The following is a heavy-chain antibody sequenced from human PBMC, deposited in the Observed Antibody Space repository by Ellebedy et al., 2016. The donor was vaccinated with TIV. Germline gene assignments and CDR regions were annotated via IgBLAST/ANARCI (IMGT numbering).Heavy chain of an antibody. CDR2: FDPEDGET. CDR1: GYTLTELS. Sequence: ASVKVSXXVSGYTLTELSMHWVRQAPGKGLEWMGGFDPEDGETIYAQKFQGRVTMTEDTSTDTAYMELSSLRSEDTAVYYCATDPRASPQNWFNPWGQGTLVTVSS. CDR3: ATDPRASPQNWFNP. V-gene: IGHV1-24*01. J-gene: IGHJ5*02.